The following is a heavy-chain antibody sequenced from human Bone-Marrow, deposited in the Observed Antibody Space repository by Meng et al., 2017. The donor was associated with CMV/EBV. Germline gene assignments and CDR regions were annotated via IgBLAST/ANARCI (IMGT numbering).Heavy chain of an antibody. V-gene: IGHV4-34*01. CDR2: INHSGST. CDR3: ARGRHIAARPFYY. Sequence: QVHLQQWGSGLLKPSETLSLTCAVYGGSFSGYYWSWIRQPPGKGLEWIGEINHSGSTNYNPSLKSRVTISVDTSKNQFSLKLSSVTAADTAVYYCARGRHIAARPFYYWGQGTLVTVFS. J-gene: IGHJ4*02. CDR1: GGSFSGYY. D-gene: IGHD6-6*01.